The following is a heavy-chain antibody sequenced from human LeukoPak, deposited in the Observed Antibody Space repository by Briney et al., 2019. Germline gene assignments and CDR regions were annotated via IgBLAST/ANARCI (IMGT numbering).Heavy chain of an antibody. J-gene: IGHJ3*02. V-gene: IGHV3-66*01. D-gene: IGHD3-22*01. CDR2: IYSGGST. Sequence: GGSLRLSCAASGFTVSSNYMSWVRQAPGKGLEWVSVIYSGGSTYYADSVKGRFTISRDNSKNTLYLQMNSLRAEDTAVYYCAKDHAVVVIRGVFDIWGQGTMVTVSS. CDR1: GFTVSSNY. CDR3: AKDHAVVVIRGVFDI.